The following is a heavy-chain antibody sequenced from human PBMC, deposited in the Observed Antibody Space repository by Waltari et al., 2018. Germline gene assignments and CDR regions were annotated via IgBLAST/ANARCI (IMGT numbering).Heavy chain of an antibody. V-gene: IGHV4-61*02. D-gene: IGHD4-17*01. CDR3: ARDYGGKAPRTFGPFDY. J-gene: IGHJ4*02. Sequence: QVQLQESGPGLVKPSQTLSLTCTVSGGSISSGSYYWSWIRQPAGKGLEWIGCIYTSGSTNYNPSLKSRVTISVDTSKNQFSPKLSSVTAADTAVYYCARDYGGKAPRTFGPFDYWGQGTLVTVSS. CDR2: IYTSGST. CDR1: GGSISSGSYY.